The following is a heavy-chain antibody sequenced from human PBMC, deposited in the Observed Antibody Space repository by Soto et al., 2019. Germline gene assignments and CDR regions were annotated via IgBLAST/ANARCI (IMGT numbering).Heavy chain of an antibody. D-gene: IGHD3-9*01. CDR2: IYYSGST. Sequence: PSETLSLTCTVSGGSISSGDYYWSWIRQPPGKGLEWIGYIYYSGSTYYNPSLKSRVTISVDTSKNQFSLKLSSVTAADTAVYYCARLLHDNRGYYYFDYWGQGTLVTVSS. CDR1: GGSISSGDYY. V-gene: IGHV4-30-4*01. J-gene: IGHJ4*02. CDR3: ARLLHDNRGYYYFDY.